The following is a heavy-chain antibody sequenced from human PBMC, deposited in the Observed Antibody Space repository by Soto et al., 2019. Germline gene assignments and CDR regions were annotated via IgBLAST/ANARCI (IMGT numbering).Heavy chain of an antibody. V-gene: IGHV4-39*01. Sequence: PSETLSLTCTVSGGSISTNSHYWAWIRQPPGKGLEWIGSLYYSGSTFYNPALKSRVTISGDPSKSQFSLKLSSVTAADTAVYYCARRVTAFDFWGRGTLVTVSS. J-gene: IGHJ3*01. D-gene: IGHD2-21*02. CDR3: ARRVTAFDF. CDR1: GGSISTNSHY. CDR2: LYYSGST.